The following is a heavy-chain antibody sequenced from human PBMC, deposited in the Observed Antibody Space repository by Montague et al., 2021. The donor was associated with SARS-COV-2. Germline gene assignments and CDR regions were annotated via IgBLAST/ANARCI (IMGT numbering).Heavy chain of an antibody. CDR2: IYFSGTT. J-gene: IGHJ4*02. Sequence: SETLSLTCTGSGASISSSYYWGWIRQPSGKGLEWIGSIYFSGTTXYNPSLKSRVTISEDSSRRQFSLKMNFVTAADTAVYFCARRRSGGWCAGTTCYGSAFDYWGQGTLVTVSS. D-gene: IGHD2-15*01. CDR1: GASISSSYY. V-gene: IGHV4-39*01. CDR3: ARRRSGGWCAGTTCYGSAFDY.